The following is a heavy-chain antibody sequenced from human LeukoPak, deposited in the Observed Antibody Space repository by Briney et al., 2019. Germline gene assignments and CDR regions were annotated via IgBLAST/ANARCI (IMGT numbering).Heavy chain of an antibody. CDR2: IYHSGST. V-gene: IGHV4-38-2*02. D-gene: IGHD1-14*01. Sequence: KPSETLSLTCTVSGYSISSGYYWGWIRQPPGKGLEWIGSIYHSGSTYYNPSLKSRVTISVDTSKNQFSLRLNSVTATDTAVYYCARLNKPGWFDPWGQGTLVTVSS. CDR3: ARLNKPGWFDP. CDR1: GYSISSGYY. J-gene: IGHJ5*02.